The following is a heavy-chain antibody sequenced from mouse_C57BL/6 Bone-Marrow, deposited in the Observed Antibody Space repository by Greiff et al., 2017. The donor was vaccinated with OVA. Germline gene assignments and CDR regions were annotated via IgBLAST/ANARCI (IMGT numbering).Heavy chain of an antibody. D-gene: IGHD1-1*01. CDR3: AREVSDYYGSSYYFDY. V-gene: IGHV3-6*01. J-gene: IGHJ2*01. CDR1: GYSITSGYY. Sequence: EVQLVESGPGLVKPSQSLSLTCSVTGYSITSGYYWNWIRQFPGNKLEWMGYISYDGSNNYNPSLKNRISITRDTSKNQFFLKLNSVTTEDTATYYCAREVSDYYGSSYYFDYWGQGTTLTVSS. CDR2: ISYDGSN.